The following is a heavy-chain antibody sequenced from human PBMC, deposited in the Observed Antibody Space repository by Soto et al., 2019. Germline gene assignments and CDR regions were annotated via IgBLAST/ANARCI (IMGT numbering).Heavy chain of an antibody. CDR1: GYSFTSYW. V-gene: IGHV5-51*01. D-gene: IGHD3-22*01. Sequence: GESLKISCKGSGYSFTSYWIGWVRQMPGKGLEWMGIIYPGDSGTRYSPSFQGQVTISADKSISTAYLQWSSLKASDTAMYYCARPPRAYYDSSPDAFDIWGQGTMVTVSS. CDR3: ARPPRAYYDSSPDAFDI. CDR2: IYPGDSGT. J-gene: IGHJ3*02.